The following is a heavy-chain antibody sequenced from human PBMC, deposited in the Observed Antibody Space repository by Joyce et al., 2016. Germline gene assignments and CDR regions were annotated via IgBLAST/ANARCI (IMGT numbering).Heavy chain of an antibody. CDR3: ARDPVGRGWFDP. Sequence: QLQLQESGPGLVKPSQTLSLTCRVSGGSINTGGYFWTWIRHHPVRGPEWIGYIYYSRDTDYNPSLKSRVNISIGTSKNQFSLKITSVTAADTAIYYCARDPVGRGWFDPWGQGTLVTVSS. D-gene: IGHD1-26*01. CDR2: IYYSRDT. CDR1: GGSINTGGYF. V-gene: IGHV4-31*03. J-gene: IGHJ5*02.